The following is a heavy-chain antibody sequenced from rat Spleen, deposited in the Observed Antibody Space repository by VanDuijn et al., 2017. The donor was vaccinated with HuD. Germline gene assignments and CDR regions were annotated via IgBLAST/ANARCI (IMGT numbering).Heavy chain of an antibody. CDR1: GFTFRNYD. D-gene: IGHD1-9*01. CDR3: TKDQTYYGLFDC. CDR2: ISTGGGNT. J-gene: IGHJ2*01. V-gene: IGHV5-27*01. Sequence: EVQLVESGGGLVQPGRSLKLSCAASGFTFRNYDMAWVRQAPTKGLEWITSISTGGGNTHYRDSVKGRFIISRDNAKSTLYLQMNSLRSEDTATYYCTKDQTYYGLFDCWGQGVMVTVSS.